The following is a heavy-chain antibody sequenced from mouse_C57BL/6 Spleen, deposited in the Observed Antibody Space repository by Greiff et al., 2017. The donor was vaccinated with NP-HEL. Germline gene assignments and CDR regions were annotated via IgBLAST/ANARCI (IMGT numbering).Heavy chain of an antibody. CDR3: ARLYYGNYDAMDY. J-gene: IGHJ4*01. CDR1: GFTFSDYG. CDR2: ISSGSSTI. V-gene: IGHV5-17*01. D-gene: IGHD2-1*01. Sequence: VQLKESGGGLVKPGGSLKLSCAASGFTFSDYGMHWVRQAPEKGLEWVAYISSGSSTIYYADTVKGRFTISRDNAKNTLFLQMTSLRSEDTAMYYCARLYYGNYDAMDYWGQGTSVTVSS.